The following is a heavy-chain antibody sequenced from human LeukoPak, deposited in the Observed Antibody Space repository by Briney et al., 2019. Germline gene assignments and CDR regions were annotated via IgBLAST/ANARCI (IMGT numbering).Heavy chain of an antibody. CDR3: ARDPICGGDCYVYWYFDL. V-gene: IGHV3-21*01. CDR2: ISSSSSYI. Sequence: GGSLRLSCAASGFTFSSYSMNWVRQAPGKGLEWVSSISSSSSYIYYADSVKGRFTISRDNAKNSLYLQMNSLRAEDTAVYYCARDPICGGDCYVYWYFDLWGRGTLVTVSS. J-gene: IGHJ2*01. D-gene: IGHD2-21*02. CDR1: GFTFSSYS.